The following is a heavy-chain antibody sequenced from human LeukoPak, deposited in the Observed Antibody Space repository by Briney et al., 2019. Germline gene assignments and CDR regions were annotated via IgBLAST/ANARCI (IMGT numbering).Heavy chain of an antibody. CDR1: GYTFTTYG. J-gene: IGHJ4*02. CDR3: ARAPGYSSGWTIDY. Sequence: GASVKVSCKASGYTFTTYGISWVRQAPGQGLEWMGWINPYNGNTNFAQNLQGRVTMTTDTSTSTAYMDLRSLRSEDTALYYCARAPGYSSGWTIDYWGQGTLVTVSS. D-gene: IGHD6-19*01. V-gene: IGHV1-18*01. CDR2: INPYNGNT.